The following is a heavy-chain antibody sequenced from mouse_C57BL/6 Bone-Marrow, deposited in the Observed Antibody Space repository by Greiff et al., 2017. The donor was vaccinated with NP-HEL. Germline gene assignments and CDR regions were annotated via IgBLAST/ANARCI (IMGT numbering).Heavy chain of an antibody. CDR2: FHPYNDDT. CDR3: ARGGNYWYYFDY. CDR1: GYTFTTYP. D-gene: IGHD2-1*01. V-gene: IGHV1-47*01. J-gene: IGHJ2*01. Sequence: QVQLKESGAELVKPGASVKMSCKASGYTFTTYPIAWVKQNHGKSLEWIGNFHPYNDDTEYNEKFKNKATLTVDKSSSTVYLELSRLTSDDSSVYYCARGGNYWYYFDYWGQGTTLTVSS.